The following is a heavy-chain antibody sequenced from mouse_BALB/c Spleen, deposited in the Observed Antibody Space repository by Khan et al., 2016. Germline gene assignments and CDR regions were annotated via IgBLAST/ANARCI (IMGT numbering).Heavy chain of an antibody. CDR1: GCAFSSYW. J-gene: IGHJ3*01. V-gene: IGHV1-80*01. Sequence: QGQLQQSGAELVRPGSSVKISCKASGCAFSSYWMNWVKQRPGQGLEWIGQIYPGDGDTNYNGKFKGKDTLTADKSSSTAYMQLSSLTSEDSAVYFCARGTPFANWGQGTLVTVSA. D-gene: IGHD2-14*01. CDR2: IYPGDGDT. CDR3: ARGTPFAN.